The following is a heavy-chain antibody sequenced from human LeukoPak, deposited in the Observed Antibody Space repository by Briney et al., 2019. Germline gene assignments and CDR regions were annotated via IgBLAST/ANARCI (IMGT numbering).Heavy chain of an antibody. CDR1: GGSISSSSYY. CDR2: IYYSGST. V-gene: IGHV4-39*07. D-gene: IGHD3-16*01. CDR3: ARNHIIRLGELCNWFDP. J-gene: IGHJ5*02. Sequence: SETLSLTCTVSGGSISSSSYYWGWIRQPPGKGLEWIGSIYYSGSTYYNPSLKSRVTISVDTSKNQFSLKLSSVTAADTAVYYSARNHIIRLGELCNWFDPWGQGTLVTVSS.